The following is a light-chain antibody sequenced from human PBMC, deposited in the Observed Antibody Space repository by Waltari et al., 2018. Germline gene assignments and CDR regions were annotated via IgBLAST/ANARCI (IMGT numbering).Light chain of an antibody. CDR1: QSVGSD. J-gene: IGKJ2*01. CDR3: QQYNKWPPYT. Sequence: EIVMTQSPATLSVSPGESAPLSCRASQSVGSDLAWYQQKPGQAPSLLIYGASTRVTGVPARFSGSGSGTEFTLTISSLQSEDFAVYYCQQYNKWPPYTFGQGTKLEIK. V-gene: IGKV3-15*01. CDR2: GAS.